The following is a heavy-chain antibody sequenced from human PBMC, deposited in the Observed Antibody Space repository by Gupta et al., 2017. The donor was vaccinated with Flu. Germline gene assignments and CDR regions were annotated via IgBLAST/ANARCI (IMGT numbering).Heavy chain of an antibody. Sequence: QVQLVQSGAEVKKPGASVKVSCKASGYTFTSYAMHWVRQAPGQRLEWMGWINAGNGNTKYSQKFQGRVTITRDTSASTAYMELSSLRSEDTAVYYCARDLGYSYGPSGMDVWGQGTTVTVSS. CDR1: GYTFTSYA. CDR3: ARDLGYSYGPSGMDV. CDR2: INAGNGNT. J-gene: IGHJ6*02. D-gene: IGHD5-18*01. V-gene: IGHV1-3*01.